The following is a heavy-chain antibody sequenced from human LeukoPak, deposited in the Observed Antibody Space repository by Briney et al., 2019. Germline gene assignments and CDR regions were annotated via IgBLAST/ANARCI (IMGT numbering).Heavy chain of an antibody. CDR3: ARGYCTGGSCLTTTDY. V-gene: IGHV3-48*04. CDR1: GFTFSTFI. J-gene: IGHJ4*02. CDR2: ISSSSTTI. D-gene: IGHD2-15*01. Sequence: PGGSLRLSCAASGFTFSTFIMNWVRQAPGKGLEWVSYISSSSTTIYYADSVKGRFTISRDNAKNSLYPQMNSLRAEDTAVYYCARGYCTGGSCLTTTDYWGQGTLVTVSS.